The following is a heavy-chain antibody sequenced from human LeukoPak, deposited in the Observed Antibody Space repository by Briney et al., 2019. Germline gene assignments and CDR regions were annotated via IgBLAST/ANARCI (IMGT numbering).Heavy chain of an antibody. CDR3: ARAYYDFWSGYHQRAPYYFDY. Sequence: GGSLRLSCAASGFTFSSYWMRWVRHAPGRGLVWVSRINMDGSSTSYAASVKGHFTISRDNAKNTLYLQMNSLKAEDTAVYSCARAYYDFWSGYHQRAPYYFDYWGQGTLVTVSS. CDR2: INMDGSST. CDR1: GFTFSSYW. D-gene: IGHD3-3*01. J-gene: IGHJ4*02. V-gene: IGHV3-74*01.